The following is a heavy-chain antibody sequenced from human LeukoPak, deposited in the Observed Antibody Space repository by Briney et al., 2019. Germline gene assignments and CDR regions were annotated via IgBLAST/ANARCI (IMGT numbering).Heavy chain of an antibody. CDR2: IWYDGSNK. CDR1: GFTFSSYG. CDR3: ARDPPRSTYYFDY. J-gene: IGHJ4*02. V-gene: IGHV3-33*01. D-gene: IGHD2-2*01. Sequence: GRSLRLSCAASGFTFSSYGMHWVRQAPGKGLEWVAVIWYDGSNKYYADSVKGRFTISRDNSKNTLYLQMNSLRAEDTAVYYCARDPPRSTYYFDYWGQGTLVTVSS.